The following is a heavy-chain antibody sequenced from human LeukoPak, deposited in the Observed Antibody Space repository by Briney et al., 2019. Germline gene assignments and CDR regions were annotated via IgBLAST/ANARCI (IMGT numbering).Heavy chain of an antibody. Sequence: GGSLRVSCAASGLTFSSYWMHWVRHARGKGLVWVSRINSDGSTTTYADSVKGRFPFSKTNAKNSLYFQMNRLTAEDTAVYYCAELGITMIGGVWGKGTTVTISS. J-gene: IGHJ6*04. CDR1: GLTFSSYW. CDR3: AELGITMIGGV. D-gene: IGHD3-10*02. CDR2: INSDGSTT. V-gene: IGHV3-74*01.